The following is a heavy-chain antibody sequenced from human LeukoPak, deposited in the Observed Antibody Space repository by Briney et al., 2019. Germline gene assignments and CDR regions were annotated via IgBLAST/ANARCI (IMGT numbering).Heavy chain of an antibody. J-gene: IGHJ3*01. CDR3: ARVKEASAFDV. V-gene: IGHV3-20*04. CDR1: GFTFEDYG. Sequence: GGSLRLSCAASGFTFEDYGMSWVRQAPGKGLEWVAGINWNGGSTRYADLVKGRFTISRDNAKNSLYLQMNSLRAEDTAVYYCARVKEASAFDVWGQGTMVTVSS. CDR2: INWNGGST. D-gene: IGHD5-12*01.